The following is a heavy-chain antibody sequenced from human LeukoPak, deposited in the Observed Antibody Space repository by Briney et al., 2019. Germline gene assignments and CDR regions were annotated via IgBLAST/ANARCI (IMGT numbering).Heavy chain of an antibody. J-gene: IGHJ6*02. D-gene: IGHD3-22*01. CDR3: VRDRVDSSGYYYYYGLDV. CDR2: IYYSGST. V-gene: IGHV4-30-4*01. CDR1: GGSISSGDYY. Sequence: SQTLSLTCTVSGGSISSGDYYWSWIRQPPGKGLEWIGYIYYSGSTYYNPSLKSRVTISVDTSKNQFSLKLRSVTAADTAVYYCVRDRVDSSGYYYYYGLDVWGQGTTVTVSS.